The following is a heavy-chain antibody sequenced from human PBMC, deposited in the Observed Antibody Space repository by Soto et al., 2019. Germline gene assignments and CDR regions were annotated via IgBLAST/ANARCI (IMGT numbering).Heavy chain of an antibody. CDR1: GFTFSSYW. CDR3: ARDTYYYGSGSYYLDY. Sequence: EVQLVESGGGLVQPGGSLRLSCAASGFTFSSYWMSWVRQAPGKGLEWVANIKQDGSEKYYVDSVKGRFTISRDNAKNSLYLQMNSLRAEDTAVYYCARDTYYYGSGSYYLDYWGQGNLVTVSS. J-gene: IGHJ4*02. D-gene: IGHD3-10*01. V-gene: IGHV3-7*05. CDR2: IKQDGSEK.